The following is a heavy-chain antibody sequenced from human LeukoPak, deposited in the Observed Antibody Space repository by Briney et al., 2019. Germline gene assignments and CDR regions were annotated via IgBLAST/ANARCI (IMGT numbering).Heavy chain of an antibody. Sequence: SETLSLTCTVSGGSISGYYWGWIRQPPGKGLEWIGSIYYSGSTYYNPSLKSRVTISVDTSKNQFSLKLSSVTAADTAVYYCARLGGGGYYYDSSGYLDYWGQGTLVTVSS. CDR2: IYYSGST. V-gene: IGHV4-39*01. CDR1: GGSISGYY. CDR3: ARLGGGGYYYDSSGYLDY. J-gene: IGHJ4*02. D-gene: IGHD3-22*01.